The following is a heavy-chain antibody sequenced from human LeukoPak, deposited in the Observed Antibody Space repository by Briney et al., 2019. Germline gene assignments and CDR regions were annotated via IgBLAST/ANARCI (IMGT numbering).Heavy chain of an antibody. CDR1: GGSITGYY. V-gene: IGHV4-59*01. J-gene: IGHJ4*02. CDR3: ARWNYDIWTGHRYFDY. D-gene: IGHD3/OR15-3a*01. Sequence: SETLSLTCTVSGGSITGYYWSWIRQPPGKGLEWIGYFDNSGGSNYNPALESRVIISVDTSKNQFSLKLRSLTAADTAVYYCARWNYDIWTGHRYFDYWGQGTLVIVSS. CDR2: FDNSGGS.